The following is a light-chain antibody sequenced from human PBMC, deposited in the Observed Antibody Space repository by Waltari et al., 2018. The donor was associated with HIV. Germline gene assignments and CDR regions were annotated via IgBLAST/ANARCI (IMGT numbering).Light chain of an antibody. CDR3: QQYYDWPPYT. Sequence: RASQTLTLRVAWYQQKPGAGPGLLVYGASPRATGVPPRFSGRESGTEYTLAISSLQSEDIAVYYCQQYYDWPPYTFGQGTKLEIK. CDR2: GAS. J-gene: IGKJ2*01. V-gene: IGKV3-15*01. CDR1: QTLTLR.